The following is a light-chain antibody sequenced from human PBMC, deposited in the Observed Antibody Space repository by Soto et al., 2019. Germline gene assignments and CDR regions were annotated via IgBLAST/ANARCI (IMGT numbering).Light chain of an antibody. CDR3: ASWDDSLNGPV. Sequence: QSVLTQPPSASGTPGQRVTISCYGSSSNIGTNTVNWYQHLPGTAPKLLIYSNNQRPSGVPDRFSGSKSATSASLAISGLQSEDEADYYCASWDDSLNGPVFGGGTQLTVL. CDR2: SNN. V-gene: IGLV1-44*01. CDR1: SSNIGTNT. J-gene: IGLJ2*01.